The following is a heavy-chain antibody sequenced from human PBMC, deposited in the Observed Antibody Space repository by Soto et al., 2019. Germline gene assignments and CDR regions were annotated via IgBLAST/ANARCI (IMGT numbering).Heavy chain of an antibody. J-gene: IGHJ4*02. V-gene: IGHV1-46*01. Sequence: ASVKVACKASGYTFTSYYMHWVRQAPGQGLEWMGIINPSGGSTSYAQKFQGRVTMTRDTSTSTVYMELSSLRSEDTAVYYCARVRYSYGAYDYWGQGTLVTVSS. CDR2: INPSGGST. CDR3: ARVRYSYGAYDY. CDR1: GYTFTSYY. D-gene: IGHD5-18*01.